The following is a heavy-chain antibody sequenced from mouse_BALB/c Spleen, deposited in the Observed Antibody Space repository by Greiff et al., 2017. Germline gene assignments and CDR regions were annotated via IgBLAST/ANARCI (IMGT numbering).Heavy chain of an antibody. V-gene: IGHV1-63*02. CDR3: ARDMGLRLGAWFAY. Sequence: QVQLQQSGAELVRPGTSVKISCKASGYTFTNYWLGWVKQRPGHGLEWIGDIYPGGGYTNYNEKFKGKATLTADTSSSTAYMQLSSLTSEDSAVYFCARDMGLRLGAWFAYWGQGTLVTVSA. CDR2: IYPGGGYT. J-gene: IGHJ3*01. CDR1: GYTFTNYW. D-gene: IGHD2-4*01.